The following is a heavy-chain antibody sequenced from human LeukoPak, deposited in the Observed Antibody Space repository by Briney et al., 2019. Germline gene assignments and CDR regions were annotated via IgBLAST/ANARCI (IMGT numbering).Heavy chain of an antibody. Sequence: GGSLRLSCAASGFTFNSYAMHWVRQAPGKGLEWVAVISYDGSNKYYADSVKGRLTISRDNSKNTLYLQMNSLRAEDTAVYYCARASSGWTTAYYYYYGMDVWGQGTTVTVSS. V-gene: IGHV3-30-3*01. J-gene: IGHJ6*02. D-gene: IGHD6-19*01. CDR1: GFTFNSYA. CDR2: ISYDGSNK. CDR3: ARASSGWTTAYYYYYGMDV.